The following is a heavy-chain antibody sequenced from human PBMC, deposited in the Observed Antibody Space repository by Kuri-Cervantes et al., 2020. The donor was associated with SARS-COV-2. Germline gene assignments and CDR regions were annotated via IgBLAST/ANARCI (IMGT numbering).Heavy chain of an antibody. Sequence: SVKVSCKASGGTFSSYAISWVRQAPGQGLEWMGGIIPIFGTANYAQKFQGRVTITADESTSTAYMELSSLRSEDTAVYYCAVGADTAAPNAYYYYYMDVWGKGTTVTDSS. D-gene: IGHD5-18*01. J-gene: IGHJ6*03. V-gene: IGHV1-69*13. CDR1: GGTFSSYA. CDR2: IIPIFGTA. CDR3: AVGADTAAPNAYYYYYMDV.